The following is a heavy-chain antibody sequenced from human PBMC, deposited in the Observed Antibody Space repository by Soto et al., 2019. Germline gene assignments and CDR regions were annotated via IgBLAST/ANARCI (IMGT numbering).Heavy chain of an antibody. J-gene: IGHJ4*02. V-gene: IGHV5-10-1*04. CDR3: ASPGTNSSTSCER. CDR1: GYSFTTYW. CDR2: IDPSDSYT. D-gene: IGHD2-2*01. Sequence: PGESLKISCKGSGYSFTTYWISWVRQMPGKGLEWMGRIDPSDSYTRYSPSFQGQVTISADKSSSTAYLQWSSLKASDTAMYYGASPGTNSSTSCERWGQGTRGTVSS.